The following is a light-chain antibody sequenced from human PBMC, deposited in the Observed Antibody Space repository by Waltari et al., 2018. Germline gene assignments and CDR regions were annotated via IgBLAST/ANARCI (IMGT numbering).Light chain of an antibody. CDR2: DDS. J-gene: IGLJ2*01. Sequence: SYVLTQPPSVSVAPGKTARITCGGNNIGSKSVHWYQQKPGKAPVLVVYDDSERPSGIPERFSGSNSGNTATLTISRVEAGDEADYYCQVWDSSSDHPVFGGGTKLTVL. CDR1: NIGSKS. CDR3: QVWDSSSDHPV. V-gene: IGLV3-21*03.